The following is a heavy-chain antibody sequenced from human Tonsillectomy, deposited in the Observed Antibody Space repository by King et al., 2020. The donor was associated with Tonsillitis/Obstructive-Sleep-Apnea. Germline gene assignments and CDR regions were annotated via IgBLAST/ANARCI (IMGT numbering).Heavy chain of an antibody. V-gene: IGHV1-18*01. CDR3: ARDSGFWRYLRPDWFDL. D-gene: IGHD3-10*01. J-gene: IGHJ5*02. Sequence: QLVQSGAEVKKPGASVKVSCKTSGYSFSTCGINWVRQAPGQGLEWMGWISGYNGDTKYAEKVQGRVTMTTDTSTSTAYMELRSLTSDDTAVYYCARDSGFWRYLRPDWFDLWGQGTLVTVSS. CDR2: ISGYNGDT. CDR1: GYSFSTCG.